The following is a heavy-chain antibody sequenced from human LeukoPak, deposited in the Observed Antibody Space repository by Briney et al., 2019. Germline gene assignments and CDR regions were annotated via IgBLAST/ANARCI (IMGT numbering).Heavy chain of an antibody. CDR2: ISSSGTNI. CDR1: GFTFSSYE. D-gene: IGHD3-10*01. CDR3: ARPDGDYYYGSGSDFHY. V-gene: IGHV3-48*03. Sequence: GGSLRLSCAPSGFTFSSYEMNWVRQAPGKGLEWVSYISSSGTNIYYADSVKGRFTSSRDNANNSLYVQMHSLRAEDTAVYYCARPDGDYYYGSGSDFHYWGQGTLGTVSS. J-gene: IGHJ4*02.